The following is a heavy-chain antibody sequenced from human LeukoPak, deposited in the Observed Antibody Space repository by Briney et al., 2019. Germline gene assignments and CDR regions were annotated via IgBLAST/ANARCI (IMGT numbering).Heavy chain of an antibody. V-gene: IGHV3-21*01. Sequence: GGSLRLSCAASGFTFSSYSMNWVRQAPGKGLEWVASISSSSSYIYYADSVKGRFTISRDNAKNSLFLQMNSLRAEDTAVYYCARSGVVVAALERGVANWFDPWGQGTLVTVSS. J-gene: IGHJ5*02. CDR2: ISSSSSYI. CDR3: ARSGVVVAALERGVANWFDP. D-gene: IGHD2-15*01. CDR1: GFTFSSYS.